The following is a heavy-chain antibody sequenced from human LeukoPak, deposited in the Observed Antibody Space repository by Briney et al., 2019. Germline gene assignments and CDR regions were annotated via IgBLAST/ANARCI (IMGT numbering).Heavy chain of an antibody. CDR1: GFTFSSYA. CDR3: ARGTYYYDSSGYFPDALDI. J-gene: IGHJ3*02. CDR2: ISSNGGST. D-gene: IGHD3-22*01. Sequence: GGSLRLSCAASGFTFSSYAMHWVRQAPGKGLEYVSAISSNGGSTYYANSVKGRFTISRDNSKNTLYLQMGSLRAEDMAVYYCARGTYYYDSSGYFPDALDIWGQGTMVTVSS. V-gene: IGHV3-64*01.